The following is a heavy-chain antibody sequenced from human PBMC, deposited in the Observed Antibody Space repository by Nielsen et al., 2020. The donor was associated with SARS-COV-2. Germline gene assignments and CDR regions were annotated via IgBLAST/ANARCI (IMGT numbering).Heavy chain of an antibody. V-gene: IGHV3-30-3*01. CDR2: MSYDGSDK. Sequence: VRQAPGKGLEWVAIMSYDGSDKFYADSVKGRFTVSRDTSKNMLYLQLNSLRAEDTALYYCARSGDRRQLVPFYYYYYAVDLWGQGTTVTVSS. D-gene: IGHD1-1*01. J-gene: IGHJ6*02. CDR3: ARSGDRRQLVPFYYYYYAVDL.